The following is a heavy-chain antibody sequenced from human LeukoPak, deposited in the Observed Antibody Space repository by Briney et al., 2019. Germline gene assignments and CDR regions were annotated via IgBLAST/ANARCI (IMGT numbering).Heavy chain of an antibody. J-gene: IGHJ3*02. Sequence: GGSLRFSCAASGFTFDDYGMSWVRQAPGKGLEWVSGINWNGGSTGYADSVKGRFTISRDNAKNSLYLQMNSLRAEDTALYYCARVPVFTMIVVGYAFDIWGQGTMVTVSS. CDR2: INWNGGST. CDR1: GFTFDDYG. V-gene: IGHV3-20*04. CDR3: ARVPVFTMIVVGYAFDI. D-gene: IGHD3-22*01.